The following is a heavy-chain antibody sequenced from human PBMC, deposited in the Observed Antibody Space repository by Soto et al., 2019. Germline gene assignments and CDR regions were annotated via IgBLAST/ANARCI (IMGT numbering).Heavy chain of an antibody. V-gene: IGHV5-10-1*01. CDR3: AIHGYRDRSLYIQGSYYYGIDL. D-gene: IGHD6-13*01. Sequence: GESLKISCKGSGYSFTSYWISWVRQMPGKVLEGMGRIDPSDSYTNYSASFQGHVTISANKAISTAYLQGSSLKGSDTAKDYWAIHGYRDRSLYIQGSYYYGIDLWRQGTTVTVSS. J-gene: IGHJ6*02. CDR1: GYSFTSYW. CDR2: IDPSDSYT.